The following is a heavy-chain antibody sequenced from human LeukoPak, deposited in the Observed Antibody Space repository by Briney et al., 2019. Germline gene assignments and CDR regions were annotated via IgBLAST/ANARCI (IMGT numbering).Heavy chain of an antibody. CDR3: AKDRWRDGSSSFDS. J-gene: IGHJ4*02. CDR1: GYTFTNYG. D-gene: IGHD6-6*01. Sequence: GASVKVSCKASGYTFTNYGITWVRQAPGQGLEWMGWISTYYGNTNHAQKLQDRVTMTTDTSTSTAYMELRSLRSDDTAVYYCAKDRWRDGSSSFDSWGQGTLVTVSS. CDR2: ISTYYGNT. V-gene: IGHV1-18*01.